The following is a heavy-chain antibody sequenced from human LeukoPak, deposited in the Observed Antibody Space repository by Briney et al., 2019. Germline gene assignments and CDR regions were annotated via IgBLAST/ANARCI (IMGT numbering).Heavy chain of an antibody. V-gene: IGHV4-4*02. D-gene: IGHD2-8*01. CDR3: ARRLGYCTNGVCYTLFDY. J-gene: IGHJ4*02. Sequence: SETLSLTCAVSGGSISSSNWWSWVRQPPGKGLEWIGQIYHSGSTNYNPSLKSRVTISVDKSKNQFSLKLTSVTAADTAVYYCARRLGYCTNGVCYTLFDYWGQGTLVTVSS. CDR2: IYHSGST. CDR1: GGSISSSNW.